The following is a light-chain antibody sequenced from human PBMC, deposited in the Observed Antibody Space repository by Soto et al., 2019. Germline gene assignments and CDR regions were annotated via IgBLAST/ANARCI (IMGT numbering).Light chain of an antibody. Sequence: QSVLTQPPSASETPGQRVTISCSGSSSNIGSNTVNWYQQLPGTAPKLLIYNNNQRPSGVPDRFSGSKSGTSASLAISGVQSEDEADYFCAAWDDSLNGHWVFGGGTKLTVL. CDR1: SSNIGSNT. CDR3: AAWDDSLNGHWV. V-gene: IGLV1-44*01. CDR2: NNN. J-gene: IGLJ3*02.